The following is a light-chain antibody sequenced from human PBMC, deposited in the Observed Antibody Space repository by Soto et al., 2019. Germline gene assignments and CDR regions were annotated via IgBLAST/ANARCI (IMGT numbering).Light chain of an antibody. V-gene: IGKV3-20*01. J-gene: IGKJ4*01. CDR3: QQYGRSPLT. Sequence: EIVLTQSPGTLSLSPGERATLSCRASQTVSSNFLAWFQQKPGQAPRFVIYGASSRATGIPDRFSGSGSGTDFTLTFNSLEPEDFAVYYCQQYGRSPLTFGGGNKVEIK. CDR2: GAS. CDR1: QTVSSNF.